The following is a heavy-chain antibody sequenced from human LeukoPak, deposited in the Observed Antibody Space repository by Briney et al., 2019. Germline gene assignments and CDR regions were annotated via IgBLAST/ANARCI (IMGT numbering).Heavy chain of an antibody. J-gene: IGHJ6*02. CDR1: GFTFSSYA. CDR3: ARPWSGGPSRYYYGMDV. Sequence: GGSLRLSCAASGFTFSSYAMHWVRQAPGKGLEWVAVISYDGSNKYYADSVKGRFTISRDNSKNTLYLQMNSLRAEDTAVYYCARPWSGGPSRYYYGMDVWGQGTTVTVSS. D-gene: IGHD2-15*01. V-gene: IGHV3-30-3*01. CDR2: ISYDGSNK.